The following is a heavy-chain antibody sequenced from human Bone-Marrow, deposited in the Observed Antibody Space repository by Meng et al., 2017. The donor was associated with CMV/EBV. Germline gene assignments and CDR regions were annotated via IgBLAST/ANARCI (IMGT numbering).Heavy chain of an antibody. Sequence: GGSLRLSCAAFGFTFSSYAMHWVRQAPGKGLEWVAFIRYDGSNKYYADSVKGRFTISRDNSKNTLYLQMNSLRAEDTAVYYCARDGSLDPWGQGTLVTVSS. J-gene: IGHJ5*02. CDR2: IRYDGSNK. CDR1: GFTFSSYA. V-gene: IGHV3-30*02. CDR3: ARDGSLDP.